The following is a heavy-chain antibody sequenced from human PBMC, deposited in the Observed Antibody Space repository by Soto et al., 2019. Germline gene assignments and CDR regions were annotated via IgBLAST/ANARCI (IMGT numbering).Heavy chain of an antibody. Sequence: QVQLVQSGAEVKKPGASVKVSCKASGYTFTSYAMHWVRQAPGQRLEWMGWINAGNGNTKYSQKFQGRVTITRDTSASTAYRELSSLRSEDTAVDSCAIGLDGYLHYFDYWGQGTLVTVSS. V-gene: IGHV1-3*01. CDR2: INAGNGNT. J-gene: IGHJ4*02. CDR3: AIGLDGYLHYFDY. D-gene: IGHD5-18*01. CDR1: GYTFTSYA.